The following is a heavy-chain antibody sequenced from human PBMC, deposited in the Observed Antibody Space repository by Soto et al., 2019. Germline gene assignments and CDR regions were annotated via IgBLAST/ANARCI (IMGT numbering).Heavy chain of an antibody. D-gene: IGHD3-22*01. CDR1: GDTLTELS. Sequence: ASVKVSCKVSGDTLTELSVHWVRQAPGKRLEWMGGFDPEDGETIYAQKFQGRVTMTEDTSTDTAYMELSSLRSEDTAVYYCATVSPFYDSSGYSNWFAPWAQGALVPVSS. V-gene: IGHV1-24*01. CDR3: ATVSPFYDSSGYSNWFAP. J-gene: IGHJ5*02. CDR2: FDPEDGET.